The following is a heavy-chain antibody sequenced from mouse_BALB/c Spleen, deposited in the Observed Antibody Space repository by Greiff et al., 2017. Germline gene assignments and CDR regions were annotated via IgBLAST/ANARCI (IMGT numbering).Heavy chain of an antibody. Sequence: EVKLVESGGGLVQPGGSLKLSCAASGFTFSSYTMSWVRQTPEKRLEWVAYISNGGGSTYYPDTVKGRFTISRDNAKNTLYLQMSSLKSEDTAMYYCARQYYYGYAMDYWGQGTSVTVSS. J-gene: IGHJ4*01. CDR3: ARQYYYGYAMDY. CDR1: GFTFSSYT. CDR2: ISNGGGST. D-gene: IGHD1-1*01. V-gene: IGHV5-12-2*01.